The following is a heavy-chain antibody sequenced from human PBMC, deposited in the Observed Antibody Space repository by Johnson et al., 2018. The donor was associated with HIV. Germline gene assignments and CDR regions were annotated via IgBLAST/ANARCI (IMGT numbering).Heavy chain of an antibody. J-gene: IGHJ3*02. D-gene: IGHD3-16*01. CDR2: IRYDGSNE. CDR3: AKEKDYGAFDI. CDR1: GFILSTYG. V-gene: IGHV3-30*02. Sequence: QVQLVESGGGVVQPGGSLRLSCVASGFILSTYGMHWVRQAPGKGLEWLAFIRYDGSNEYYVDSVKGRFTISRYNSKNTLYLQMNSLRAEDTAMYYCAKEKDYGAFDIWGQGTMVTVSS.